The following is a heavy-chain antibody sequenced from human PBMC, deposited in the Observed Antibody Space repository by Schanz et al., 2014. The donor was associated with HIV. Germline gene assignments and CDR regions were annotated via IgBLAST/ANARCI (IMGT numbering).Heavy chain of an antibody. CDR2: ISWNSGII. CDR3: TRDIQHSIMIFGVVSD. Sequence: EVQLVESGGNLVQPGRSLRLSCAASGFTFNDYALHWVRQAPGKGLEWVSGISWNSGIIIYADSVKGRFTISRDNAKNSLYLHMNSLRPEDTAVYYCTRDIQHSIMIFGVVSDWGQGTPVSVYS. CDR1: GFTFNDYA. V-gene: IGHV3-9*01. D-gene: IGHD3-3*01. J-gene: IGHJ4*02.